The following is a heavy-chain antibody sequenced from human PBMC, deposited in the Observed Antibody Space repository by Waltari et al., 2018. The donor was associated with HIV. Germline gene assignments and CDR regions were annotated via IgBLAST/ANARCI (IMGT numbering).Heavy chain of an antibody. Sequence: EVQLLESGGGLVQPGGSLRLSCAASGFTFSNYAMNWVRQTPGRGLEWVSAITVNGVNTNYADSVRGRFTISRDDSKNTLFLQMNSLRAEDTAVYYCAQDPRSYGWSRFGNWGQGTLVTVSS. CDR3: AQDPRSYGWSRFGN. CDR1: GFTFSNYA. J-gene: IGHJ4*02. D-gene: IGHD3-10*01. V-gene: IGHV3-23*01. CDR2: ITVNGVNT.